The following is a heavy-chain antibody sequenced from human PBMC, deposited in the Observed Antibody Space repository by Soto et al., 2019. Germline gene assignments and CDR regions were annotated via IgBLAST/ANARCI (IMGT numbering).Heavy chain of an antibody. CDR1: GFTFRSYG. Sequence: PGGSLRLSSAASGFTFRSYGFHWVRQAPGKGLEWVAVLWSDGSNKAYADSVKGRFTISRDESRNTVYLQMNSLRVEDTTVYYCARDLSTGSLDYGGQGTLVTVSS. CDR3: ARDLSTGSLDY. V-gene: IGHV3-33*01. CDR2: LWSDGSNK. D-gene: IGHD3-9*01. J-gene: IGHJ4*02.